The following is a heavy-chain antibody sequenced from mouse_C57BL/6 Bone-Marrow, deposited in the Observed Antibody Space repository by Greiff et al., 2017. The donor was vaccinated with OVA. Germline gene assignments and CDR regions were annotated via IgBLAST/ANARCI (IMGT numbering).Heavy chain of an antibody. CDR2: IYPRSGNT. V-gene: IGHV1-81*01. J-gene: IGHJ4*01. CDR3: ARRGCYYAMDY. CDR1: GYTFTSYG. Sequence: QVQLQQSGAELARPGASVKLSCKASGYTFTSYGISWVKQRTGQGLEWIGEIYPRSGNTYYNEKFKGKATLTADKSSSTAYMELRSLTSEDSAVYFCARRGCYYAMDYWGQGTSVTVSS.